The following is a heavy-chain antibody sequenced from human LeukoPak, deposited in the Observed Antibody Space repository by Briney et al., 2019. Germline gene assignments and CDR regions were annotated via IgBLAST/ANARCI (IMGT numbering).Heavy chain of an antibody. V-gene: IGHV4-39*01. Sequence: PSETLSLTCTVSGGSISSSSYHWGWIRQPPGKGLEWIGSIYYSGSTYYNPSLKSRVTISVDTSKNQFSLKLSSVTAADTAVYYCARRRGDYVRWFDPWGQGTLVTVSS. J-gene: IGHJ5*02. D-gene: IGHD4-17*01. CDR1: GGSISSSSYH. CDR3: ARRRGDYVRWFDP. CDR2: IYYSGST.